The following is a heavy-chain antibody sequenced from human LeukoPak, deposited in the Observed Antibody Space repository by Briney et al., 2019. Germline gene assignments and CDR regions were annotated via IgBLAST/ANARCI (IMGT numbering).Heavy chain of an antibody. V-gene: IGHV3-23*01. CDR2: ISGSGGST. CDR1: GFTFSNYA. D-gene: IGHD1-1*01. CDR3: AKVEGASKASVY. Sequence: GGSLRLSCAAAGFTFSNYAMTWVRQAPGRGLEWVSSISGSGGSTYYADSVKGRFTISRDNSKNTLYLQMYSLRAEDTAIYYCAKVEGASKASVYWGQGALVTVSS. J-gene: IGHJ4*02.